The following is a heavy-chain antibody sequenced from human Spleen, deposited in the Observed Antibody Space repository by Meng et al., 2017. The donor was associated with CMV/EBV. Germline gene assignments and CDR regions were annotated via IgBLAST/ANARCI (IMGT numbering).Heavy chain of an antibody. CDR2: ISGSGGST. J-gene: IGHJ4*02. D-gene: IGHD5-12*01. Sequence: CAASGFTFSSYAMSWVRQAPGKGLEWVSAISGSGGSTYYADSVKGRFTISRDNSKNTLYLQMNSLRAEDTAVYYCAKDRGGYSGYDCFDYWGQGTLVTV. V-gene: IGHV3-23*01. CDR1: GFTFSSYA. CDR3: AKDRGGYSGYDCFDY.